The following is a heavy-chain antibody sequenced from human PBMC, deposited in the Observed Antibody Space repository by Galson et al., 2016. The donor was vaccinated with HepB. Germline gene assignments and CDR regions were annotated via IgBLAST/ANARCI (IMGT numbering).Heavy chain of an antibody. CDR3: ARDPQRLVAGGYFDS. CDR1: GYTFSNYA. J-gene: IGHJ4*02. CDR2: INAGHGNT. D-gene: IGHD2-15*01. V-gene: IGHV1-3*01. Sequence: SVKASCKAFGYTFSNYAIHWVRQAPGQRLEWMGWINAGHGNTKYSQKFQGRVTITRDTSASTVYMELSSLRSEDTAVYYCARDPQRLVAGGYFDSWGQGTLVTVSS.